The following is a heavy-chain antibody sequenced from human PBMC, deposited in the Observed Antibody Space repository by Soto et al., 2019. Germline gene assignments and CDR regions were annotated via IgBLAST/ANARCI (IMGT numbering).Heavy chain of an antibody. D-gene: IGHD1-26*01. Sequence: GGSLRLSCAASGFTFDDYTMHWVRQAPGKGLEWVSLISWDGGSTYYADSVKGRFTISRDNSKNSLYLQMNSLRTEDTALYYCAKDMSIPSGSYIPTRFLSAPEFDYWGQRTLVTAPQ. CDR2: ISWDGGST. CDR3: AKDMSIPSGSYIPTRFLSAPEFDY. J-gene: IGHJ4*02. V-gene: IGHV3-43*01. CDR1: GFTFDDYT.